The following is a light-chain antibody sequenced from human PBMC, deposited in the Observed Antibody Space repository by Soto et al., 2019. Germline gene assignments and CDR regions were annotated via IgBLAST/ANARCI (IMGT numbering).Light chain of an antibody. J-gene: IGLJ3*02. Sequence: QSVLTQPPSASGSPGQSVTISCTGTSRDVGIYNYVSWFQQYPGKAPKLMIYAVSRRPSGVPDRFSGSKSGNTASLTVSGLQAEDEADYYCSSYAGSYSWVFGGGTKVTVL. CDR2: AVS. V-gene: IGLV2-8*01. CDR1: SRDVGIYNY. CDR3: SSYAGSYSWV.